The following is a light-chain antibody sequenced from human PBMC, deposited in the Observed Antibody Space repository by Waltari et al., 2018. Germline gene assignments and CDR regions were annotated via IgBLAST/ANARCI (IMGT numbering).Light chain of an antibody. CDR3: QQYHSYSPYT. CDR2: KAS. J-gene: IGKJ2*01. CDR1: QTISIY. V-gene: IGKV1-5*03. Sequence: DIQMTQSPSTLSASVGARVTITCRASQTISIYLVWYQQKPGKAPNLLIYKASTLESGVPSRFSGSGSVTEFTLTISSLQPDDFATYYCQQYHSYSPYTFGQGTKLDIK.